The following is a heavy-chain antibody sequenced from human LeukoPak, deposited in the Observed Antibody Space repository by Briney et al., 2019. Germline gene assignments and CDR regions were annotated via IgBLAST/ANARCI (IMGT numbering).Heavy chain of an antibody. CDR3: ARERIVVVPAAIEYYFDY. CDR2: IYTSGST. Sequence: SQTLSLTCTVSGGSLSIGSYYWSWIRQPAGKGLEWIGRIYTSGSTNYNPSLKSRVTIAVDTSQNQLSPKLSSVTAADTAVYYCARERIVVVPAAIEYYFDYWGQGTLVTVSS. V-gene: IGHV4-61*02. J-gene: IGHJ4*02. CDR1: GGSLSIGSYY. D-gene: IGHD2-2*02.